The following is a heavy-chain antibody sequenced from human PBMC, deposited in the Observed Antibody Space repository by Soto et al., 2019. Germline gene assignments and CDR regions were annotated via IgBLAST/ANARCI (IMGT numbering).Heavy chain of an antibody. CDR1: GYTLTELS. D-gene: IGHD2-15*01. CDR2: FDPEDGET. Sequence: ASVKVSCKVSGYTLTELSMHWVRQAPGKGLEWMGGFDPEDGETIYAQKFQGRVTMTEDTSTDTAYMELSSLRSEDTAVYYCATGLPPVPTFDYWGQGTLVTVSS. CDR3: ATGLPPVPTFDY. V-gene: IGHV1-24*01. J-gene: IGHJ4*02.